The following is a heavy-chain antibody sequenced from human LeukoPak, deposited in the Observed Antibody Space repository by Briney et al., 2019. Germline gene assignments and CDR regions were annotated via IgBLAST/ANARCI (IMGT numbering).Heavy chain of an antibody. J-gene: IGHJ4*02. CDR3: ARLDYYDSSGSHALFDY. CDR1: EFIFSSYW. CDR2: IKSDGSST. D-gene: IGHD3-22*01. Sequence: GGSLRLSCAASEFIFSSYWMHWVRQAPGKGLVWVSRIKSDGSSTSYADSVKGRFTISRDNAKNTLHLQMNSLRAEDTAVYYCARLDYYDSSGSHALFDYWGQGTLVTVSS. V-gene: IGHV3-74*01.